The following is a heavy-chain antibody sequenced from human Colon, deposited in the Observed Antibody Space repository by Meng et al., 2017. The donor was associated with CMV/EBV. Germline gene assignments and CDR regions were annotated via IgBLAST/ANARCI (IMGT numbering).Heavy chain of an antibody. CDR3: ARPRRVGANRDYDS. Sequence: AVYGGSFSDDYWTWIRQSPDKGLEWIGEINHSGSLNYNASLKSRVIMSVDTSKNQFSLNLKSVTAADTAMYYCARPRRVGANRDYDSWGQGTLVTVSS. D-gene: IGHD1-26*01. CDR1: GGSFSDDY. CDR2: INHSGSL. J-gene: IGHJ5*01. V-gene: IGHV4-34*01.